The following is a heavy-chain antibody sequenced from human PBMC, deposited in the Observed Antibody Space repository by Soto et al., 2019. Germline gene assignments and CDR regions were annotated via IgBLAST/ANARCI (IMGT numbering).Heavy chain of an antibody. V-gene: IGHV3-7*01. Sequence: GGSLRLSCAAYGFTFSSYWMSWVRQAPGKGLEWVANIKQDGSEKYYVDSVKGRFTISRDNAKNSLYLQMNSLRAEDTAVYYCARDGQLVINYFDYWGQGTLVTVSS. CDR2: IKQDGSEK. J-gene: IGHJ4*02. D-gene: IGHD6-13*01. CDR3: ARDGQLVINYFDY. CDR1: GFTFSSYW.